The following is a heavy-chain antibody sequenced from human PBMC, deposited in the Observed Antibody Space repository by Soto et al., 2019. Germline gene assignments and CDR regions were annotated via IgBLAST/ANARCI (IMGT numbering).Heavy chain of an antibody. V-gene: IGHV3-72*01. J-gene: IGHJ4*02. CDR1: GFTFSDHY. CDR2: IRNKANSYTT. CDR3: ARVATTYYFDY. D-gene: IGHD5-12*01. Sequence: EVQVVESGGDLVQPGGSLRLSCAASGFTFSDHYMDWVRQAPGKGLEWVGRIRNKANSYTTEYAASVKGRFTISRDDSKHSLYLQMNSLKTEDTAVYYCARVATTYYFDYWGQGTLVTVSS.